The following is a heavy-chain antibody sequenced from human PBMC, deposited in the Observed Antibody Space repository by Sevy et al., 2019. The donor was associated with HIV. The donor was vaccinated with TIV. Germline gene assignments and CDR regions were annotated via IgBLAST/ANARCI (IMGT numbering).Heavy chain of an antibody. J-gene: IGHJ5*02. CDR1: GGSISGYY. CDR3: ASHSTTWYYCFDP. D-gene: IGHD6-13*01. CDR2: IYYSGST. V-gene: IGHV4-59*13. Sequence: SETLSLTCTVSGGSISGYYWSWIRQPPGKGLEWIGYIYYSGSTNYNPSLKSRVTISVDTSKNQFSLKLSSVTAADTAVYYCASHSTTWYYCFDPWGQGTLVTVSS.